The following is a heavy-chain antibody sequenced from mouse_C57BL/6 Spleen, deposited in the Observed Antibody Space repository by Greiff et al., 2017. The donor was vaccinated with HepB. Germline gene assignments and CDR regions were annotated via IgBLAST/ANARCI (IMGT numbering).Heavy chain of an antibody. CDR1: GYTFTSYW. CDR2: INPSNGGT. D-gene: IGHD4-1*01. CDR3: ARKNWAYYAMDY. J-gene: IGHJ4*01. Sequence: QVQLQQPGTELVKPGASVKLSCKASGYTFTSYWMHWVKQRPGQGLEWIGNINPSNGGTNYNEKFKSKATLTVDKSSNTAYMQLSSLTSEDSAVYYCARKNWAYYAMDYWGQGTSVTVSS. V-gene: IGHV1-53*01.